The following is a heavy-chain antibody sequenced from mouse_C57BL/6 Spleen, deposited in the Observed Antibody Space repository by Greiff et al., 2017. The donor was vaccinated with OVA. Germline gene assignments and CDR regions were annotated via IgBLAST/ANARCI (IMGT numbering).Heavy chain of an antibody. CDR2: IHPNSGST. V-gene: IGHV1-64*01. J-gene: IGHJ2*01. CDR1: GFTFTSYW. D-gene: IGHD2-4*01. CDR3: ARYYDYNRYLDY. Sequence: QVQLQQPGAELVKPGASVKLSCTASGFTFTSYWMHWVKQRPGQGLEWIGMIHPNSGSTNYNEKFKSKATLTVDTSSSTAYLQLSSLTSEDSAVYYCARYYDYNRYLDYWGQGTTLTVSS.